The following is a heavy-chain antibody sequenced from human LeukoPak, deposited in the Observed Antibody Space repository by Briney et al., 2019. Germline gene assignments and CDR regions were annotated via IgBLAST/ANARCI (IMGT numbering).Heavy chain of an antibody. CDR2: ISGSGGST. D-gene: IGHD2-2*02. CDR1: GFTFSSYA. Sequence: GGSLRLSCAASGFTFSSYAMSWVRQAPGKGLEWVSAISGSGGSTYYADSVKGRFTISRDNSKNTLYLQMNSLRAEDTAVYYSAMEIVHCSSTSCYTGGFDPWGQGTLVTVSS. V-gene: IGHV3-23*01. J-gene: IGHJ5*02. CDR3: AMEIVHCSSTSCYTGGFDP.